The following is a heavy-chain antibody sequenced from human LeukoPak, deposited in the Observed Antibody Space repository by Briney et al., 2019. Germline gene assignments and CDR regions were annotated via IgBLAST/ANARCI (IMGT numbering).Heavy chain of an antibody. V-gene: IGHV3-53*01. CDR2: IYSGGST. Sequence: YPGGSLRLSCAASGFTVSSNYMSWVRQAPGKGLEWVSVIYSGGSTYYADSVKGRFTISRDNSKNTLYLQMNSLRAEDTAVYYCAKIPGGYSYGQPLDYWGQGTLATVSS. CDR3: AKIPGGYSYGQPLDY. D-gene: IGHD5-18*01. CDR1: GFTVSSNY. J-gene: IGHJ4*02.